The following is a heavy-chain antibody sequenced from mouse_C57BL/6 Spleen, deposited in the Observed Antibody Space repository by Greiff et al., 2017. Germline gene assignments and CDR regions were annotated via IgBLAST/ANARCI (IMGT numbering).Heavy chain of an antibody. CDR3: ARGVYYSNSFAY. CDR1: GYSITSGYY. D-gene: IGHD2-5*01. CDR2: ISYDGSN. J-gene: IGHJ3*01. V-gene: IGHV3-6*01. Sequence: EVKLQESGPGLVKPSQSLSLTCSVTGYSITSGYYWNWIRQFPGNKLEWMGYISYDGSNNYNPSLKNRISITRDTSKNQFFLKLNSVTTEDTATYYCARGVYYSNSFAYWGQGTLVTVSA.